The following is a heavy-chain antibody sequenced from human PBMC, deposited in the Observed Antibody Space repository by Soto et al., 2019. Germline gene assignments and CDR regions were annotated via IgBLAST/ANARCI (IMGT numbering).Heavy chain of an antibody. Sequence: QLQLQESGPGLVKPSETLSLTCTVSGGSISSSSYYWGWIRQPPGKGLEWIGSIYYSGSTYYNPSLNGRVTISVDTSKNQFSLKLSSVTAADTAVYYCASLPLGYCSGGSCSFFDYWGQGTLVTVSS. CDR2: IYYSGST. J-gene: IGHJ4*02. V-gene: IGHV4-39*01. CDR1: GGSISSSSYY. D-gene: IGHD2-15*01. CDR3: ASLPLGYCSGGSCSFFDY.